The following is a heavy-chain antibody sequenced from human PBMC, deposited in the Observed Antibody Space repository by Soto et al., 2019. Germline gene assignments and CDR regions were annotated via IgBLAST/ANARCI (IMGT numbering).Heavy chain of an antibody. V-gene: IGHV4-31*03. D-gene: IGHD2-15*01. Sequence: QVQLQESGPGLVKPSQTLSLTCTVSGGSISSGGYYWSWIRQHPGKGLECIGYIYYSGSTYYNPTLMSRVTISVDPSKNQFSLKLSSGTGADTAVYYCARGCGSGGSCYYYYRMDVWGQGTTVTVSS. J-gene: IGHJ6*02. CDR1: GGSISSGGYY. CDR3: ARGCGSGGSCYYYYRMDV. CDR2: IYYSGST.